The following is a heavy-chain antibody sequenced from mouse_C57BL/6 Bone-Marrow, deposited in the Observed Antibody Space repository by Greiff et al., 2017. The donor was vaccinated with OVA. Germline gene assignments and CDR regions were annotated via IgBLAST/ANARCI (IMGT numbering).Heavy chain of an antibody. Sequence: VQLQQSVAELVRPGASVTLSCTASGFNIKNTYMHWVKQRPEQGLAWIGRIDPANGNTHYAPKFQGKATITADTSSNTAYLQRSILTSEYTAIYYGARDLELGAYWYFDVWGTGTTVTVSS. D-gene: IGHD4-1*01. V-gene: IGHV14-3*01. CDR3: ARDLELGAYWYFDV. CDR2: IDPANGNT. CDR1: GFNIKNTY. J-gene: IGHJ1*03.